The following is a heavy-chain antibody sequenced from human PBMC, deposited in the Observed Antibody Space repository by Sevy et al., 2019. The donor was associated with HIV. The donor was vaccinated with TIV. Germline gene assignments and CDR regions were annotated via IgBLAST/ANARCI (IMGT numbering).Heavy chain of an antibody. J-gene: IGHJ4*02. V-gene: IGHV3-48*03. D-gene: IGHD2-15*01. CDR3: ARDPGVVAATGYFDY. CDR2: ISSSGSAI. CDR1: GFTFSSYE. Sequence: GGSLRLSCAASGFTFSSYEMNWVRQAPGKGLEWVSYISSSGSAIYYADSVKGRFTISRDNAKNSLYLQVNSLRAEDTAVYYCARDPGVVAATGYFDYWGQGTLVTVSS.